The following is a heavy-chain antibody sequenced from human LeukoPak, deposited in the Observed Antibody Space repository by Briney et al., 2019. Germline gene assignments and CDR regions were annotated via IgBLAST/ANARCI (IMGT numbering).Heavy chain of an antibody. CDR3: ARDLAKRGQFDP. V-gene: IGHV4-59*01. CDR2: IYYSGST. Sequence: PSETLSLTCTVSGGSIRSYYWSWIRQPPGEGLEWIGYIYYSGSTNYNPSLKSRVTISVDTSKNQFSLKLSSVTAADTAVYYCARDLAKRGQFDPWGQGTLVTVSS. J-gene: IGHJ5*02. CDR1: GGSIRSYY.